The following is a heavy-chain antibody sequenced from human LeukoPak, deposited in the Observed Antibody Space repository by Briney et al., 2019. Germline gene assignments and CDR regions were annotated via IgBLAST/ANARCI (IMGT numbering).Heavy chain of an antibody. D-gene: IGHD4-11*01. J-gene: IGHJ4*02. V-gene: IGHV3-9*01. CDR2: ISWNSGSI. CDR3: AKEGPLNSDYYFDY. Sequence: GGSLRLSCAASGLTFDDYAMHWVRQPPGKGLEWVSGISWNSGSIGYADSVKGRFTISRDNAKNSLFLQMNSLRAEDTALYFCAKEGPLNSDYYFDYWGQGTLATVSS. CDR1: GLTFDDYA.